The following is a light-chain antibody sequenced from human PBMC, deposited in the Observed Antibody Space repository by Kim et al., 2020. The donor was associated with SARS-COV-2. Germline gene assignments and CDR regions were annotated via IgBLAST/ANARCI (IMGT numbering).Light chain of an antibody. V-gene: IGKV3-20*01. CDR2: AAS. J-gene: IGKJ4*01. CDR1: QSITSDF. CDR3: QQYGTSPLT. Sequence: PGERATLSCRASQSITSDFLAWYQQKPGQAPRLLIYAASSRATGIPDRFTGSGSGTDSTLTISGLEPEDSAVYFCQQYGTSPLTFGGGTKV.